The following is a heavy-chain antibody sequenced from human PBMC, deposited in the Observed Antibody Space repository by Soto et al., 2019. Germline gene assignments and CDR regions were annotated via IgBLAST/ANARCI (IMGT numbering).Heavy chain of an antibody. CDR1: GGTFSSYA. V-gene: IGHV1-69*04. J-gene: IGHJ5*02. Sequence: GASVKVSCKASGGTFSSYAISWVRQAPGQGLEWMGRIIPILGIANYAQKFQGRVTITADKSTSTAYMELSSLRSEDTAVYYCAPDPPDDYYDSSGYGLKSWGQGTLVTVSS. CDR2: IIPILGIA. CDR3: APDPPDDYYDSSGYGLKS. D-gene: IGHD3-22*01.